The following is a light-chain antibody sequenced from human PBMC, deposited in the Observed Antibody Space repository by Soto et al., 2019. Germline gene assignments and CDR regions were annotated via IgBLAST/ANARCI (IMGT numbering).Light chain of an antibody. J-gene: IGKJ1*01. Sequence: EIVRTQSPGTLSLSPGETATLSCRAIQSVSSSYLAWYQQKPGQAPRLLIYGASTRATGIPARFSGSGSGTEFTLTISSLEPEDFAVYYCQQRSNWPPWTFGQGTKVDI. CDR2: GAS. V-gene: IGKV3D-20*02. CDR3: QQRSNWPPWT. CDR1: QSVSSSY.